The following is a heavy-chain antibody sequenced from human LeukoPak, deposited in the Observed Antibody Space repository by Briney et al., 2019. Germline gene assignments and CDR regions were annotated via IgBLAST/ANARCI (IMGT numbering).Heavy chain of an antibody. CDR3: ARSVVVVPAEFDY. J-gene: IGHJ4*02. CDR1: GFTFSSYA. Sequence: GGSLRLSCAASGFTFSSYAMHWVRQAPGKGLEWVAVVSYDGSNKYYADSVKGRFTISRDNSKNTLYLQMNSLRAEDTAVYYCARSVVVVPAEFDYWGQGTLVTVSS. V-gene: IGHV3-30*04. D-gene: IGHD2-2*01. CDR2: VSYDGSNK.